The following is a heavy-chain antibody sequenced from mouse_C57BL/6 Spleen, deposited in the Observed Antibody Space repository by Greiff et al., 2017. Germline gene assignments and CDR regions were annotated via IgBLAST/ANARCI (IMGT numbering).Heavy chain of an antibody. CDR2: IYPGDGDT. D-gene: IGHD1-1*01. V-gene: IGHV1-80*01. CDR3: ARCYYGSDDY. CDR1: GYAFSSYW. J-gene: IGHJ2*01. Sequence: QVQLKESGAELVKPGASVKISCKASGYAFSSYWMNWVKQRPGKGLEWIGQIYPGDGDTNYNGKFKGKATLTADKSSSTAYMQLSSLTSEDSAVYFCARCYYGSDDYWGQGTTRTVSS.